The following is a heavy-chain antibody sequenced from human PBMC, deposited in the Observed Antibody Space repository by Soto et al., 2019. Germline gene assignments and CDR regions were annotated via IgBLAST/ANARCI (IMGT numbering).Heavy chain of an antibody. CDR1: GGSISSSTYY. D-gene: IGHD2-15*01. Sequence: QLQLQESGPGLVKPSETLSLTCTVSGGSISSSTYYWGWIRQPPGKGLEWIGSIYYSGSTYYNPSLKSRVTISVDTSTNQFSLKLTSVTAADTAVYYLASPGNIVGCCWWYFDLWGRGTLVTVSS. J-gene: IGHJ2*01. CDR3: ASPGNIVGCCWWYFDL. V-gene: IGHV4-39*01. CDR2: IYYSGST.